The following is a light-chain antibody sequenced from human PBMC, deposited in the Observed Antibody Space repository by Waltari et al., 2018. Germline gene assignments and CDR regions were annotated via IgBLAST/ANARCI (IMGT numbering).Light chain of an antibody. J-gene: IGKJ1*01. Sequence: DIVLTQSPGSLSLSPGERATLSCKASQSVAKYLAWYQQKPRQAPRLLIYHASIRATGIPDRFSGSGYGTDFSLTISRLEPEDFAVYFCQKYVNLPATFGQGTTVEV. CDR2: HAS. CDR1: QSVAKY. CDR3: QKYVNLPAT. V-gene: IGKV3-20*01.